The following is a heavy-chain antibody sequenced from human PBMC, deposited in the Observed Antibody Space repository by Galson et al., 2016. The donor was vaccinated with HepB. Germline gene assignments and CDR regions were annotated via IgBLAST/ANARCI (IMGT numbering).Heavy chain of an antibody. D-gene: IGHD1-1*01. V-gene: IGHV1-3*01. Sequence: KVSCKASXXXLTSYXXKWVXXAPGQRLEWMGWINVGNGNTKYSEKFQGRVTITRDTSASTVYMELSSLRSEXXAVSSCAREHDIXXXYAFFXWGQGTMITVSS. CDR2: INVGNGNT. CDR3: AREHDIXXXYAFFX. J-gene: IGHJ3*01. CDR1: XXXLTSYX.